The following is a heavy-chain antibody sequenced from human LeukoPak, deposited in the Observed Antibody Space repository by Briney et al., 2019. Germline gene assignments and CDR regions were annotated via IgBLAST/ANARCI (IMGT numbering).Heavy chain of an antibody. V-gene: IGHV4-39*07. CDR3: ARDANGEHDY. CDR1: GGSISSSSYY. Sequence: SETLSLTCTVSGGSISSSSYYWGWIRQPPGKGLEWIGSNYYSGTTYYNPSLKSRVTISVDTSRNQFSLKLSSVTAADTAVYYCARDANGEHDYWGQGTLVTVSS. D-gene: IGHD1/OR15-1a*01. J-gene: IGHJ4*02. CDR2: NYYSGTT.